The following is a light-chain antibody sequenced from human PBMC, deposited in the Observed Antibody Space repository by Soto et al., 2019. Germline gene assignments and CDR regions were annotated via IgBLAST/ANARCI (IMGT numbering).Light chain of an antibody. J-gene: IGKJ3*01. CDR2: WAS. CDR3: QQYYSSPFT. V-gene: IGKV4-1*01. Sequence: DIVMTQSPDSLAVSLGERATINCKSSQNILYSSKNKNYLAWYQQKPRQIPKLLIYWASTRESGVPDRFSGSGSGTDFTLTISNLQAEDVAVYYCQQYYSSPFTFGPGTKVEIK. CDR1: QNILYSSKNKNY.